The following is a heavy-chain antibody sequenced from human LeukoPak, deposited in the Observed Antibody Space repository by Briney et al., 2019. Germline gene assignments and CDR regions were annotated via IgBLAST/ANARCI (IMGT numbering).Heavy chain of an antibody. D-gene: IGHD6-19*01. J-gene: IGHJ4*02. V-gene: IGHV1-69*04. CDR3: AKDKAVAGHTCLDY. Sequence: SVKVSCKASGGTFSSYAISWVRQAPGQGLEWMGRIIPILGIANYAQKFQGRVTITADKSTSTAYMELSSLRAEDTAVYYCAKDKAVAGHTCLDYWGQGTLVTVSS. CDR1: GGTFSSYA. CDR2: IIPILGIA.